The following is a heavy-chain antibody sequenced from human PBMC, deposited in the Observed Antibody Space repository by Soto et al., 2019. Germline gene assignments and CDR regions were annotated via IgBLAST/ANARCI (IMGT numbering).Heavy chain of an antibody. CDR3: AKSVEPIAARLRLDY. D-gene: IGHD6-6*01. CDR1: EFTFSNYE. V-gene: IGHV3-48*03. Sequence: PGGSLRLSCVGSEFTFSNYEMNWVRQAPGKGLEWVSYISYTGSTIYYADSVRGRFTISRDNSKNTLYLQMNSLRAEDTAVYYCAKSVEPIAARLRLDYWGQGTLVTVSS. CDR2: ISYTGSTI. J-gene: IGHJ4*02.